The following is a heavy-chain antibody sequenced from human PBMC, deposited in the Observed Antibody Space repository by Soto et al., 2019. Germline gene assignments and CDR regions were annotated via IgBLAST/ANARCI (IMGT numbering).Heavy chain of an antibody. D-gene: IGHD2-21*01. CDR1: GFSLSTSGVG. J-gene: IGHJ4*02. CDR3: AHSPHCGGECYFDY. CDR2: IYWDDDK. Sequence: QITLKESGPTLVKPTQTLTLTCTFSGFSLSTSGVGVGWIRQPPGKALEWLALIYWDDDKRYSPSLKSRLTITKDYSKTQVVLTMTNMDPVDTATYYYAHSPHCGGECYFDYLGQGTLVTVSS. V-gene: IGHV2-5*02.